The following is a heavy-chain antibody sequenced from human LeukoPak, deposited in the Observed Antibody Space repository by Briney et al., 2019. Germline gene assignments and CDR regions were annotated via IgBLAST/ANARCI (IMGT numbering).Heavy chain of an antibody. CDR2: IYSGGST. V-gene: IGHV3-53*01. J-gene: IGHJ5*02. CDR3: ARDLGQYYDTSDNWFDP. CDR1: GFTVSSNY. Sequence: GGSLRLSCAASGFTVSSNYMSWVRQAPGKGLEWVSVIYSGGSTYYADSVKGRFTISRDNAKNTLNLQMNSLRAEDTAVYYCARDLGQYYDTSDNWFDPWGQGTLVTVSS. D-gene: IGHD3-22*01.